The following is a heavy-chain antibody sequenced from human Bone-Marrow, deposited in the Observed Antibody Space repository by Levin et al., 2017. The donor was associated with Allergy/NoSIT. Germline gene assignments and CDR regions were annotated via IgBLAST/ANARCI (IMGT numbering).Heavy chain of an antibody. Sequence: ASVKVSCKASGYPFTSYGLSWVRQAPGQGLEWMGWISGYNDNTHYAQNLQGRVTMTTDTSTSTAYMELRGLRSDDTAVYYCATALGPAAARFDYWGQGTLVTVSS. CDR2: ISGYNDNT. CDR1: GYPFTSYG. D-gene: IGHD6-13*01. CDR3: ATALGPAAARFDY. J-gene: IGHJ4*02. V-gene: IGHV1-18*01.